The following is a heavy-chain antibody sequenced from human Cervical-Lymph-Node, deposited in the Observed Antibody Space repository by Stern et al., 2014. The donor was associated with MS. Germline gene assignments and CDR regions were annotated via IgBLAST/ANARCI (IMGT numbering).Heavy chain of an antibody. CDR2: IIPSFGTS. J-gene: IGHJ4*02. CDR1: GGTFSSYG. V-gene: IGHV1-69*01. CDR3: SRDPISMLAFEY. Sequence: VQLVDSGPEVKKPGSSVKVSCQASGGTFSSYGFSWVRQAPGQGLEWMGGIIPSFGTSNYAQKFQGRVTITADESTTTTYMVLSSLRSEDTAVYYCSRDPISMLAFEYWGQGTVVTVSS. D-gene: IGHD3-10*02.